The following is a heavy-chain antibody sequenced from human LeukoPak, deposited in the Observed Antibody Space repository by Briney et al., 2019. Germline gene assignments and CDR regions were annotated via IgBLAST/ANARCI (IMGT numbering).Heavy chain of an antibody. CDR3: ARESRYDFWSGYPVSDY. D-gene: IGHD3-3*01. J-gene: IGHJ4*02. CDR1: GGSISSYY. CDR2: IYYSGST. Sequence: SETLSLTCTVSGGSISSYYWSWIRQPPGKGLEWIGYIYYSGSTNYNPSLKSRVTISVDTSKNQFSLKLSSVTAADTAVYYCARESRYDFWSGYPVSDYWGQGTLVTVSS. V-gene: IGHV4-59*01.